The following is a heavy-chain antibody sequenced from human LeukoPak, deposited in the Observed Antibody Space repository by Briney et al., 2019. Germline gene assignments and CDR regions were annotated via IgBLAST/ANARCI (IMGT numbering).Heavy chain of an antibody. J-gene: IGHJ4*02. CDR1: GFTFSSYA. CDR3: AKGRTYFDY. CDR2: VGATGGTT. V-gene: IGHV3-23*01. Sequence: GGSLRLSCAASGFTFSSYAMSWVRQAPGKGLEWVSSVGATGGTTYYADSVKGRFTISRDNSKNTLWLQMSSLRAEDTAVYHCAKGRTYFDYWGQGTLVTVSS.